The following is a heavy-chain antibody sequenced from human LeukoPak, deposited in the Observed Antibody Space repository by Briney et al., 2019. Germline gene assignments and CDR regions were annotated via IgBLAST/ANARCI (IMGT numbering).Heavy chain of an antibody. CDR3: ARDYSSGWVYFDY. Sequence: GASVKVSCKASGYTFTSYDINWVRQATGQGLEWMEWMNPNSGNTGYAQKFQGRVTMTRNTSISTAYMELSSLRSEDTAVYYCARDYSSGWVYFDYWGQGTLVTVSS. D-gene: IGHD6-19*01. CDR2: MNPNSGNT. V-gene: IGHV1-8*01. J-gene: IGHJ4*02. CDR1: GYTFTSYD.